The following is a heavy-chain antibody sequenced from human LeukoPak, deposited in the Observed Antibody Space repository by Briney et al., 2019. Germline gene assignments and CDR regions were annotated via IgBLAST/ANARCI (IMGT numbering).Heavy chain of an antibody. CDR3: TKEDTRCCQDDY. CDR1: GFTFSTSG. V-gene: IGHV3-30*02. D-gene: IGHD2-2*01. CDR2: IHYDGSIK. J-gene: IGHJ4*02. Sequence: PGGSLRLSCAASGFTFSTSGMHWVRQAPGKGLEWVAFIHYDGSIKYYVESVKDRFTISRDNSKNTLYLQMNSLKPEDTAVYYCTKEDTRCCQDDYWGQGTLVTVSS.